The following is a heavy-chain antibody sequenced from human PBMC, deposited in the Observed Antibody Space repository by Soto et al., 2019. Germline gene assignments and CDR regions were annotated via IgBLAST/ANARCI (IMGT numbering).Heavy chain of an antibody. CDR3: ARGQEGVVATH. V-gene: IGHV4-34*01. J-gene: IGHJ4*02. D-gene: IGHD5-12*01. CDR1: GGSLSGYY. Sequence: QVQLQQWGAGLLKPSETLSLNCAVTGGSLSGYYWSWIRQPPGKGLEWIGEVKDGGHTNYSPSLRGRVTISSDTSNNQFSLRLNSVTAADTGVYYCARGQEGVVATHWDQGILVTVSS. CDR2: VKDGGHT.